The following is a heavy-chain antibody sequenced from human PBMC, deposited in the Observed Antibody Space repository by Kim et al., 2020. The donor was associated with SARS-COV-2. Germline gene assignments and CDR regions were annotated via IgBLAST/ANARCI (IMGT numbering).Heavy chain of an antibody. Sequence: GGSLRLSCAASGFTFSSYGMHWVRQAPGKGLEWVAVIWYDGSNKYYADSVKGRFTISRDNSKNTLYLQMNSLRAEDTAVYYCAKPPRAAADAMDYYYGMDVWGQGTTVTVSS. J-gene: IGHJ6*02. D-gene: IGHD6-13*01. CDR3: AKPPRAAADAMDYYYGMDV. CDR1: GFTFSSYG. V-gene: IGHV3-33*06. CDR2: IWYDGSNK.